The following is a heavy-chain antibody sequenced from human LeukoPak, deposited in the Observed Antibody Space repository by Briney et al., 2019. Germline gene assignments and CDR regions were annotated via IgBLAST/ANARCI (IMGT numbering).Heavy chain of an antibody. J-gene: IGHJ4*02. CDR1: GFTFSSYS. CDR3: ARDGSRAQLLYPFDY. CDR2: ISSSSSTI. V-gene: IGHV3-48*04. Sequence: GGSLRLSCAASGFTFSSYSMNWVRQAPGKGLEWVSYISSSSSTIYYADPVKGRFTISRDNAENSLYLQMNSLRAEDTAVYYCARDGSRAQLLYPFDYWGQGTLVTVSS. D-gene: IGHD2-2*02.